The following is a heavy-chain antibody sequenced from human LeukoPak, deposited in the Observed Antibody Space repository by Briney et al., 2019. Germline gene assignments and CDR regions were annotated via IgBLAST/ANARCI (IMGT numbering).Heavy chain of an antibody. CDR2: IYHSGST. CDR3: ARKYSYTSSWLS. Sequence: SETLSLTCGVPGYSISSGYYWGCIRQPPGKGLEWIGSIYHSGSTYYNPSLKSGVTISVDTSKNQFSLKLSSVTAADTAVYYCARKYSYTSSWLSWGQGTLVTVSS. V-gene: IGHV4-38-2*01. CDR1: GYSISSGYY. D-gene: IGHD6-13*01. J-gene: IGHJ5*02.